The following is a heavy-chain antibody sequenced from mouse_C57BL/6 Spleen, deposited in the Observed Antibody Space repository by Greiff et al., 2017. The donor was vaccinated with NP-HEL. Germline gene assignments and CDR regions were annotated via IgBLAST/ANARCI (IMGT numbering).Heavy chain of an antibody. CDR2: ISYSGST. Sequence: VQLQESGPGMVKPSQSLSLTCTVTGYSITSGYDWHWIRHFPGNKLEWMGYISYSGSTNYNPSLKSRISITHDTSKNHFFLKLNSVTTEDTATYYCATRLGGKDYAMDYWGQGTSVTVSS. CDR1: GYSITSGYD. J-gene: IGHJ4*01. V-gene: IGHV3-1*01. D-gene: IGHD1-1*02. CDR3: ATRLGGKDYAMDY.